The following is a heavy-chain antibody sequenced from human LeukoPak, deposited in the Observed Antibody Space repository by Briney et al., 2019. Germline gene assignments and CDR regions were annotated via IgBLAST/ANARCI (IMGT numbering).Heavy chain of an antibody. V-gene: IGHV3-48*02. J-gene: IGHJ4*02. Sequence: PGGSLRLSCAASGFTFSSYSMNWVRQAPGKGLEWVSYISSSSSTIYYADSVKGRFTISRDNAKNSLYLQMNSLRDEDTAVYYCARDQILDYDILTGYRTYYDYWGQGTLVTVSS. CDR2: ISSSSSTI. CDR3: ARDQILDYDILTGYRTYYDY. D-gene: IGHD3-9*01. CDR1: GFTFSSYS.